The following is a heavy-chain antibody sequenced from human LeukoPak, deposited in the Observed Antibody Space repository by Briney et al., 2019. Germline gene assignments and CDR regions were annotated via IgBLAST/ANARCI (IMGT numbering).Heavy chain of an antibody. CDR2: IYRSVIT. V-gene: IGHV4-38-2*02. Sequence: SETLPLTCTVSSYSISSGYHWGWIRQPPGKGLEWIGNIYRSVITYYNPSLKSRVTISVDTSKNQFSLKLSSVTAADTAIYYCARVNWVVDYWGQGTLVTVSS. D-gene: IGHD1-1*01. CDR3: ARVNWVVDY. CDR1: SYSISSGYH. J-gene: IGHJ4*02.